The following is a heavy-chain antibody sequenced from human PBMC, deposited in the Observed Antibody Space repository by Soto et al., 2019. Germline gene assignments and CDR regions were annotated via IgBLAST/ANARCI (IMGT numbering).Heavy chain of an antibody. Sequence: GGSLRLSCAASGFLFSRHSMNWVRQAPGKGLEWVSFISSSSTYIYYADSVKGRFTISRDNAKKSTFLQMDSLRAEDTAVYYCLTSDSVSFDIWGQGTMVTVSS. J-gene: IGHJ3*02. V-gene: IGHV3-21*01. CDR3: LTSDSVSFDI. D-gene: IGHD1-1*01. CDR1: GFLFSRHS. CDR2: ISSSSTYI.